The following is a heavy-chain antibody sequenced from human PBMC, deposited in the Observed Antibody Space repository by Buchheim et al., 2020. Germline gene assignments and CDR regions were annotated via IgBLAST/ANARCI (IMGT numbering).Heavy chain of an antibody. CDR3: ARERQTGSLDY. CDR1: GYTFTGYA. J-gene: IGHJ4*02. D-gene: IGHD3-9*01. V-gene: IGHV1-3*01. Sequence: QVQLVQSGAEVKKPGASVKISCKVSGYTFTGYAMHWVRQAPGQRLEWLGWINAANGNTKYSQKFQGRVTLNRDPSANTAYLDLSSLRSEDTAVYYCARERQTGSLDYWGQGTL. CDR2: INAANGNT.